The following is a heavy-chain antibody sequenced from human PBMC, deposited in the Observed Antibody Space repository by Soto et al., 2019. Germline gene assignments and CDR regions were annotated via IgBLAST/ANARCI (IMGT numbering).Heavy chain of an antibody. CDR2: ISGSGGST. V-gene: IGHV3-23*01. J-gene: IGHJ6*03. CDR1: GFTFSSYA. Sequence: GGSLRLSCAASGFTFSSYAMSWVRQAPGKGLEWVSAISGSGGSTYYADSVKGRFTISRDNSKKTLYLQMNSLRAEDTAVYYCARRGQDIVVVVAATEWEYYMDVWGKGTTVTVSS. D-gene: IGHD2-15*01. CDR3: ARRGQDIVVVVAATEWEYYMDV.